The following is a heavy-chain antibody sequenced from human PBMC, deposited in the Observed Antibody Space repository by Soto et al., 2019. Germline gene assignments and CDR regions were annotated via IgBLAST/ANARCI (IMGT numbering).Heavy chain of an antibody. J-gene: IGHJ6*02. CDR1: GYSFTSYW. V-gene: IGHV5-10-1*01. D-gene: IGHD3-3*02. CDR2: IDPSDSYT. Sequence: RGESLKISCKGSGYSFTSYWISWVRQMPGKGLEWMGRIDPSDSYTNYSPSFQGYVTISADKSISAAYLQWSTLKASDTAMYYCATKIDYSISSMCVWDQGTTFTVSS. CDR3: ATKIDYSISSMCV.